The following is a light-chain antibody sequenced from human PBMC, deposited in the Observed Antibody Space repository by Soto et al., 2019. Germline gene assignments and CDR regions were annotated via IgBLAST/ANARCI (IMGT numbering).Light chain of an antibody. J-gene: IGKJ1*01. Sequence: DIQMTQSPSTLSASVGDRVTSTCRASQSISSWLAWYQQKPGKAPKLLIYKASSLESGAPSRFRGSGSGTEFTLSISSMQPDDYATYYRQQYNSYSPSTFGQGTKVDIK. CDR1: QSISSW. V-gene: IGKV1-5*03. CDR2: KAS. CDR3: QQYNSYSPST.